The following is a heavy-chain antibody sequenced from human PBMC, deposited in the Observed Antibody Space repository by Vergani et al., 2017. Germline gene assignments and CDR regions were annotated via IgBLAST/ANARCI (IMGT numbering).Heavy chain of an antibody. V-gene: IGHV1-2*02. J-gene: IGHJ6*02. Sequence: QVQLVQSGAEVKKPGASVKVSCKASGYTFTGYYMHWVRQAPGQGLGWMGWINPNSGGTNYAQKFQGRVTMTRDTSISTAYMELSRLRSDDTAVYYCASTGGYCSSTSCYDGYYYYYGMDVWGQGTTVTVSS. CDR3: ASTGGYCSSTSCYDGYYYYYGMDV. CDR1: GYTFTGYY. D-gene: IGHD2-2*01. CDR2: INPNSGGT.